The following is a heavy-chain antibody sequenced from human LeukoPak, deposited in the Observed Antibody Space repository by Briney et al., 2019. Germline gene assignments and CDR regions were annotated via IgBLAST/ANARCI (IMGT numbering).Heavy chain of an antibody. Sequence: ASVTVSCKVSGYTLTELSMHWVRQAPGKGLEWMGGFDPEDGETIYAQKFQGRVTMTEDTSTDTAYMELSSLRSEDTAVYYCATETGYSSGWRINFDYWGQGTLVTVSS. CDR1: GYTLTELS. J-gene: IGHJ4*02. CDR2: FDPEDGET. CDR3: ATETGYSSGWRINFDY. V-gene: IGHV1-24*01. D-gene: IGHD6-19*01.